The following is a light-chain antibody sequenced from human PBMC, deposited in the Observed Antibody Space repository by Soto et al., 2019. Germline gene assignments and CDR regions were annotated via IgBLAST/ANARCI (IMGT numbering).Light chain of an antibody. Sequence: QAVVTQEPSLTVSPGGTVTLTCASSTGAVTSGYYPNWFQQKAGQAPRVLLYSTSNKHSWTPARFSGSLLGGKAALTLSGVQPEDEAEYYCLLFYGDAWVFGGGTKLTVL. CDR2: STS. CDR3: LLFYGDAWV. J-gene: IGLJ3*02. V-gene: IGLV7-43*01. CDR1: TGAVTSGYY.